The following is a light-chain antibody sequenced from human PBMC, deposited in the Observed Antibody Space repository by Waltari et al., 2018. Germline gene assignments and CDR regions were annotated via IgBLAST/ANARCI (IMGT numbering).Light chain of an antibody. Sequence: AIQMTQSPSSLSASVEDRVTITCRASQGIRNHLGWYQHKPGKVPKLLIYAASTLQSAVPSRFSGSGSGTDFTLTISSLQPEDFVSYYCLQDYDYPLTFGGGTKVEI. V-gene: IGKV1-6*01. CDR3: LQDYDYPLT. J-gene: IGKJ4*01. CDR2: AAS. CDR1: QGIRNH.